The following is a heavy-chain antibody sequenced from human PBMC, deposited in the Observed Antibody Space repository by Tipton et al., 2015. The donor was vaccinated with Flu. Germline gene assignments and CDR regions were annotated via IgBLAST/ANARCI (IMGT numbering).Heavy chain of an antibody. CDR3: ARGVICYDSSGPITDAFDI. CDR1: GGSISSGSYY. V-gene: IGHV4-61*02. Sequence: TLSLTCTVSGGSISSGSYYWSWIRQPAGKGLEWIGRIYTSGSTNYNPSLKSRVTISVDTSKNQFSLKLSSVTAADTAVYYCARGVICYDSSGPITDAFDIWGQGTMVTVSS. J-gene: IGHJ3*02. D-gene: IGHD3-22*01. CDR2: IYTSGST.